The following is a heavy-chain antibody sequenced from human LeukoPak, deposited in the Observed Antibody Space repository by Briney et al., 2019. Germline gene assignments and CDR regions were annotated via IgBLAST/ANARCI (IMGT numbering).Heavy chain of an antibody. J-gene: IGHJ3*02. Sequence: GASVKVSCKASGYTFTNYGISWVRQAPGQGLEWMGWTSTHNANVNYAQNFQGRVTMTTDTSTTTGYMELRSLRSDDTAVYYCARIGVSVSAAGRYTDAFDIWGQGTMVTVSS. CDR1: GYTFTNYG. D-gene: IGHD6-13*01. CDR3: ARIGVSVSAAGRYTDAFDI. V-gene: IGHV1-18*01. CDR2: TSTHNANV.